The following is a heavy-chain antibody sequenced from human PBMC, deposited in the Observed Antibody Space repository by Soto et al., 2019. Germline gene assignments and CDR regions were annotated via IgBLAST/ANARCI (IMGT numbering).Heavy chain of an antibody. CDR1: GGPFSSHT. V-gene: IGHV1-69*08. CDR3: ARPDFGDYWYFDL. CDR2: IIPALGTT. D-gene: IGHD4-17*01. J-gene: IGHJ2*01. Sequence: QDPLVQSGAEVKKPGSSVKVSCKAFGGPFSSHTFSWVRQAPGQGLEWMGRIIPALGTTTYAQKFQGRVTITADESVTTVYMELNSLRTEDTAVYYCARPDFGDYWYFDLWGRGTLVTVSS.